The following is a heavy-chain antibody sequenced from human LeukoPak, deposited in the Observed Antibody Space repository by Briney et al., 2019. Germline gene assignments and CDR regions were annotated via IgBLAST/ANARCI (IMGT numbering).Heavy chain of an antibody. D-gene: IGHD3-3*01. CDR3: ARGGGLYDFWSGYHTNNWFDP. CDR1: GYTFTSYD. J-gene: IGHJ5*02. CDR2: MNPNSGNT. Sequence: ASVKVSCRASGYTFTSYDINWVRQATGQGLEWMGWMNPNSGNTGYAQKFQGRVTITRNTSISTAYMELSSLRSEDTAVYYCARGGGLYDFWSGYHTNNWFDPWGQGTLVTVSS. V-gene: IGHV1-8*03.